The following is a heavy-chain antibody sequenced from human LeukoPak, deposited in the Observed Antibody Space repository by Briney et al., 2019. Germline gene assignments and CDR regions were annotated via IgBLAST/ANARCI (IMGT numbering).Heavy chain of an antibody. J-gene: IGHJ6*03. V-gene: IGHV3-23*01. CDR1: GFTFSTYG. Sequence: GGSLRLSCAASGFTFSTYGMSWVRQAPGKGLEWVSGISGNGGSTYYADSVKGRFTISRDNSKNTLYLQMNSLRAEDTAVYYCAKAALGYGDYYYYYYMDVWGKGTTVTVSS. D-gene: IGHD4-17*01. CDR2: ISGNGGST. CDR3: AKAALGYGDYYYYYYMDV.